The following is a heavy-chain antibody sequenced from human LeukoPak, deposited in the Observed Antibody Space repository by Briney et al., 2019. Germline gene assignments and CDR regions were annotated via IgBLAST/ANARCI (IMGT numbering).Heavy chain of an antibody. J-gene: IGHJ6*04. CDR2: IRSSRSYT. CDR3: ARDGAWDIVVPPYYYGMDV. CDR1: GFTFSDYY. V-gene: IGHV3-11*06. D-gene: IGHD2-15*01. Sequence: PRGSPRLSCAASGFTFSDYYMSWIRQAPGKGREWVSYIRSSRSYTNYTDSVKGRFTISRDNAKNTLYLQMNSLRAEDTAVYYCARDGAWDIVVPPYYYGMDVWGKGTTVTVSS.